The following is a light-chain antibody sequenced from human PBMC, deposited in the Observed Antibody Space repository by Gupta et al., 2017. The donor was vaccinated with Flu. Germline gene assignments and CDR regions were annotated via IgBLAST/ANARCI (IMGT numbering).Light chain of an antibody. V-gene: IGKV1-27*01. J-gene: IGKJ1*01. CDR3: QTYDNSPNT. Sequence: GNAPILLFYDSSAVQSGVPSRFSGCASGTDFSLTLTSLRPEDVATYYCQTYDNSPNTFGQGTKVEIK. CDR2: DSS.